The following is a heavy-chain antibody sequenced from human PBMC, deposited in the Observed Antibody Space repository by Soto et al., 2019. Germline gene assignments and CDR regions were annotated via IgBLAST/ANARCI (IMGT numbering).Heavy chain of an antibody. CDR2: ITYDGSNQ. J-gene: IGHJ3*02. CDR1: GFSFSRFA. Sequence: QVQLVESGGDVVQPGRSLRLSCAGSGFSFSRFAIHWVRQAPGKGLEWVAVITYDGSNQYYADPVKGRFTVSRDNSRSTVYLQMNNLRSEDTAIYYCARLFGGYSGSHADEFDIWGQGTMVPVSS. CDR3: ARLFGGYSGSHADEFDI. V-gene: IGHV3-30-3*01. D-gene: IGHD1-26*01.